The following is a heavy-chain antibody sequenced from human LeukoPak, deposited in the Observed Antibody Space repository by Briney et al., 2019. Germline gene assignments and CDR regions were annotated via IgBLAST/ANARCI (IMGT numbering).Heavy chain of an antibody. CDR3: ARRETHDYTPFFDY. Sequence: GESLKIPCRASGDGFSDYWIGWVGQMPGRGLEWLGIIHPSAYNTLYPPSFHGHTTLVADRPIHTAHLQWSSLPAADTAIYYCARRETHDYTPFFDYRGQGTLVTVSS. CDR2: IHPSAYNT. J-gene: IGHJ4*02. V-gene: IGHV5-51*01. CDR1: GDGFSDYW. D-gene: IGHD4/OR15-4a*01.